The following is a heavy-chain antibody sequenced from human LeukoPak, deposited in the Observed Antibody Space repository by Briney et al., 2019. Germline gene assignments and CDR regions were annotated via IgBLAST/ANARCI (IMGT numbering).Heavy chain of an antibody. Sequence: SETLSLTCTVSGGSISTYYWTWIRQPPGKGLEWIGHIYYSGSTNYNPSLKSRVTISVDTSTNQFSLKLSSVTAADTAVYYCVRGVGGEYFYFDRWGQGALVTVSA. CDR2: IYYSGST. CDR1: GGSISTYY. D-gene: IGHD1-26*01. V-gene: IGHV4-59*12. CDR3: VRGVGGEYFYFDR. J-gene: IGHJ4*02.